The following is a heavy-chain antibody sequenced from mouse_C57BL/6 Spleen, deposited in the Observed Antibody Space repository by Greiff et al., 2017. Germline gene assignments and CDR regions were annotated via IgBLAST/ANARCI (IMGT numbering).Heavy chain of an antibody. J-gene: IGHJ2*01. Sequence: QVQLQQPGAELVRPGSSVKLSCKASGYTFTSYWMHWVKQRPIQGLEWIGNIDPSDSDTHYNQKFKDKATLTVDKSSSTAYMQLSSLTSEDSAVYYCARGYYGDYWGQGTTLTVSS. CDR2: IDPSDSDT. CDR3: ARGYYGDY. V-gene: IGHV1-52*01. CDR1: GYTFTSYW.